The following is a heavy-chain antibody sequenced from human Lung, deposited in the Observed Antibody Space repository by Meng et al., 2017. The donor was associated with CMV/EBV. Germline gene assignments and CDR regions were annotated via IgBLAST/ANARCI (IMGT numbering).Heavy chain of an antibody. CDR1: GYTFTSFD. V-gene: IGHV1-8*02. J-gene: IGHJ6*02. D-gene: IGHD5/OR15-5a*01. CDR3: ARGSVGYYGMDV. CDR2: MNPNSGNT. Sequence: APXXVSXKASGYTFTSFDINWVRQATGQGPEWMGWMNPNSGNTGYAQKFQGRVTLTRDTSISTAYMELSSLRAEDTAAYFCARGSVGYYGMDVWGQGTTVTVSS.